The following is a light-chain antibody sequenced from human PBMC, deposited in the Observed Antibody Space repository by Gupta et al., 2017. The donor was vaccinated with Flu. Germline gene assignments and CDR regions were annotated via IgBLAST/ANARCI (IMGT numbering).Light chain of an antibody. J-gene: IGLJ1*01. CDR1: SRDVGGYNY. CDR2: GVS. Sequence: QSALTQPAPVSGSPGQSITISGPGTSRDVGGYNYVSWYQHHPGTDTKRMMVGVSNRPSGVSNRFSGYKAGNNASPKTSGLQAEDEADDYCSSYTSGSTCWVFGTGTKVTVL. CDR3: SSYTSGSTCWV. V-gene: IGLV2-14*03.